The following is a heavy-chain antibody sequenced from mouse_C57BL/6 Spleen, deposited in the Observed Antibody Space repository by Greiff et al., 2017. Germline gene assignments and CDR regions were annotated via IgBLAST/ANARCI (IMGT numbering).Heavy chain of an antibody. J-gene: IGHJ2*01. CDR2: IYPSDSET. CDR1: GYTFTSYW. D-gene: IGHD1-1*01. V-gene: IGHV1-61*01. CDR3: AREGLYYGSYYLDY. Sequence: QVQLQQPGAELVRPGSSVKLSCKASGYTFTSYWMDWVQQRPGQGLEWIGNIYPSDSETHYNQKFKDKATLTVDKSSSTAYMQLSSLTSEDSAVYYCAREGLYYGSYYLDYWGQGTTLTVSS.